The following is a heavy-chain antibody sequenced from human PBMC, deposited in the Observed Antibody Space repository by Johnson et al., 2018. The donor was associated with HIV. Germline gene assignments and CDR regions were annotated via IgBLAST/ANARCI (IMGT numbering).Heavy chain of an antibody. J-gene: IGHJ3*02. V-gene: IGHV3-23*04. CDR2: ISGGST. CDR1: GFTFDDYG. D-gene: IGHD5-12*01. CDR3: ARDQGYNGFEPDAFDI. Sequence: VQLVESGGGLIQPGESLRLSCAASGFTFDDYGLSWVRQAPGKGLEWVSGISGGSTYYADSVRGRFTISRDNSKNTLYLQMNSLRAEDTAVYFCARDQGYNGFEPDAFDIWGRGTMVTVSS.